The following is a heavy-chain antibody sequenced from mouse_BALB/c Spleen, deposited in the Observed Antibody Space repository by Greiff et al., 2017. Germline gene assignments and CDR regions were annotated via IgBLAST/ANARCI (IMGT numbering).Heavy chain of an antibody. D-gene: IGHD2-2*01. Sequence: EVKLMESGGGLVQPGGSRTLSCAASGFTFSSFGMHWVRQAPEKGLEWVAYISSGSSTIYYADTVKGRFTISRDNPKNTLFLQMTSLRSEDTAMYYCARYRGYDRVYYAMDYWGQGTSVTVSS. J-gene: IGHJ4*01. V-gene: IGHV5-17*02. CDR2: ISSGSSTI. CDR1: GFTFSSFG. CDR3: ARYRGYDRVYYAMDY.